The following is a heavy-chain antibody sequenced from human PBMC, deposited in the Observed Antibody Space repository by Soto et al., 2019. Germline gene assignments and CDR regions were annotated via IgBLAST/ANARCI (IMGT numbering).Heavy chain of an antibody. CDR2: TRNSGGA. J-gene: IGHJ4*02. V-gene: IGHV4-4*02. CDR3: ASHLTMTGTRGFDH. D-gene: IGHD3-9*01. CDR1: SFSIFSSNW. Sequence: SETLSLTCTVSSFSIFSSNWWSWVRQPPGKGLEWIGETRNSGGANYNPSLKSRVTISVDKSTNQFFLNLNSVTAADTAVYYCASHLTMTGTRGFDHWGLGTLVTVSS.